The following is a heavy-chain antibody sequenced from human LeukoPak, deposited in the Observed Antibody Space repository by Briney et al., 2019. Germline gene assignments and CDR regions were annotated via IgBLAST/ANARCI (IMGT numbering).Heavy chain of an antibody. CDR2: IIPIFGTA. J-gene: IGHJ3*02. V-gene: IGHV1-69*06. CDR1: GGTFSSYA. CDR3: ARGPSHGAFDI. Sequence: SVKVSCKASGGTFSSYAISWVRQAPGQGLEWMGGIIPIFGTANYAQKFQGRVTITAGKSTGTAYMELSTLRSDDTAVYYCARGPSHGAFDIWGQGTMVTVSS.